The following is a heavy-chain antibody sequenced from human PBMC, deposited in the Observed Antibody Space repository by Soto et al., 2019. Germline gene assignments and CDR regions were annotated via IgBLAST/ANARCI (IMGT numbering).Heavy chain of an antibody. CDR3: ARSLLYYYDSSGYYEGAFDI. V-gene: IGHV2-26*01. CDR1: GFSLSNARMG. Sequence: QVTLKESGPVLVKPTETLTLTCTVSGFSLSNARMGVSWIRQPPGKALEWLAHIFSNDEKSYSTSLKSRLTISKDTAKSQVVLIMTNMDPVDTATYYCARSLLYYYDSSGYYEGAFDIWGQGTMVTVSS. J-gene: IGHJ3*02. CDR2: IFSNDEK. D-gene: IGHD3-22*01.